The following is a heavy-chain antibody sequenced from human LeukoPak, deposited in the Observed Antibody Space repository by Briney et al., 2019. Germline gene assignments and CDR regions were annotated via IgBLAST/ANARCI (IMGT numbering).Heavy chain of an antibody. V-gene: IGHV1-46*01. Sequence: ASLKVSCKASGHTFTSYYMHWVRQAPGQGLESMGIINPSGGSTSYAQKFQGRVTMTRDTSTSTVYMELSSLRSGDLRVYSCARERSGGRTDAFDIWGQGTMVTVSS. CDR1: GHTFTSYY. J-gene: IGHJ3*02. D-gene: IGHD6-25*01. CDR3: ARERSGGRTDAFDI. CDR2: INPSGGST.